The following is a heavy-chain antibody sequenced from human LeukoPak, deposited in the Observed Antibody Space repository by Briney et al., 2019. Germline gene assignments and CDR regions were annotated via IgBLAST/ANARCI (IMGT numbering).Heavy chain of an antibody. CDR1: GFTFSAYT. CDR3: ARDLERWAVPGVTGYFDY. J-gene: IGHJ4*02. Sequence: PGGSLRLSCAASGFTFSAYTMHWVRQAPGKGLEWVSFIRYDGNNKYHADSVKGRFTISRDNAKNSLYLQMNSLRAEDTAVHYCARDLERWAVPGVTGYFDYWGQGTLVTVSS. D-gene: IGHD2-8*02. CDR2: IRYDGNNK. V-gene: IGHV3-30*02.